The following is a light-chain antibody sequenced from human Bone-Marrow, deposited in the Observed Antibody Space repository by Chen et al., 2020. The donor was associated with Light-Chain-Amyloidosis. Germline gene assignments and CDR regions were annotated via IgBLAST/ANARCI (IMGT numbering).Light chain of an antibody. J-gene: IGLJ3*02. V-gene: IGLV3-21*02. CDR3: QVWDRSSDRPV. CDR2: DDS. CDR1: NIGTTS. Sequence: SSVLTQPSSVSVAPGQTAAIACGGNNIGTTSVHWYQQTPRQAPLLVVFDDSERPSGIPERLSGSNSGDTAPLTRSRGEAGDEAGYYCQVWDRSSDRPVFGGGTKLTVL.